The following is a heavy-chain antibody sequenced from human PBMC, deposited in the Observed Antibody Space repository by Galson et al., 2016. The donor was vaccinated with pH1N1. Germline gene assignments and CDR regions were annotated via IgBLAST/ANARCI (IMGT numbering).Heavy chain of an antibody. D-gene: IGHD3-3*01. J-gene: IGHJ6*02. CDR2: IIPIFGTA. V-gene: IGHV1-69*05. CDR3: AADTLFLAYPKRRYYYYAMDV. Sequence: SVKVSCKASGGTFSSYAINWVRQAPGQGLEWMGGIIPIFGTANYAQKFQGRVTITRDMSTSTAYMELTTLRSEDTAVYYCAADTLFLAYPKRRYYYYAMDVWGQGTTVTVSS. CDR1: GGTFSSYA.